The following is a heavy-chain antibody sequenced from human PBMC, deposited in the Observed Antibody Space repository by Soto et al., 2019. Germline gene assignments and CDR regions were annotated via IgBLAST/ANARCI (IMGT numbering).Heavy chain of an antibody. Sequence: IQLVQSAGEVKRPGASVKVSCKASGYTFNTFGITWVRQAPGQGREWMGCVSGYSDRRDYSRTLQDRITLTADPSTTASYMELRRLTSDDTSGYYCARGWGKYFGVKDFWGQGTLVTVSS. J-gene: IGHJ4*02. V-gene: IGHV1-18*01. D-gene: IGHD2-8*01. CDR3: ARGWGKYFGVKDF. CDR1: GYTFNTFG. CDR2: VSGYSDRR.